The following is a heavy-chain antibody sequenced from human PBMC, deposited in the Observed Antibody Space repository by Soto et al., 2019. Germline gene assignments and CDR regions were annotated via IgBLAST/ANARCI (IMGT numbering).Heavy chain of an antibody. CDR3: ARGNCGGDCYYYYGMDV. CDR1: GFTFSSYA. V-gene: IGHV3-30-3*01. D-gene: IGHD2-21*02. CDR2: ISYDGSNK. Sequence: GGSLRLSCAASGFTFSSYAMHWVRQAPGKGLEWVAVISYDGSNKYYADSVKGRFTISRDNSKNTLYLQMNSLRAEDTAVYYCARGNCGGDCYYYYGMDVWGQGTTVTVSS. J-gene: IGHJ6*02.